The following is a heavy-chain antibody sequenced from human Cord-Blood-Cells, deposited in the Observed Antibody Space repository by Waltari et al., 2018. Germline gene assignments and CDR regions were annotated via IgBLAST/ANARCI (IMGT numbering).Heavy chain of an antibody. CDR1: GGSSRRYY. CDR3: ARAINSSGYYAFDI. V-gene: IGHV4-4*07. CDR2: VYTSGST. Sequence: QVQLQESGPGLVKPSETLSPTCTVHGGSSRRYYWRWIRQPAGKGLEWIGRVYTSGSTNYNPSLKSRVTMSVDTSKNQFSLKLSSVTAADTAVYYCARAINSSGYYAFDIWGQGTMVTVSS. J-gene: IGHJ3*02. D-gene: IGHD3-22*01.